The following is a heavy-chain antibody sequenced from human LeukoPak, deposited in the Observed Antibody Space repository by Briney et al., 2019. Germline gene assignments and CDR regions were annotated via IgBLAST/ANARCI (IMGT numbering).Heavy chain of an antibody. D-gene: IGHD3-10*01. CDR3: ARHGYYYGSGTNMDV. J-gene: IGHJ6*03. CDR1: GGSFSGYY. V-gene: IGHV4-34*01. CDR2: INDSGSI. Sequence: SETLSLTCAVYGGSFSGYYWSWIRQAPGKGLEWIGEINDSGSIKYNPSLKSRVTISADTSKSQFSLKVSSVTAADTAIYYCARHGYYYGSGTNMDVWGKGTTVTMSS.